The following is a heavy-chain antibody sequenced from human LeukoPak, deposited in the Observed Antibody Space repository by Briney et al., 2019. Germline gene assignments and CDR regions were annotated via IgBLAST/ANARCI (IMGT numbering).Heavy chain of an antibody. CDR2: LHPSGAT. CDR1: GSSISGYY. CDR3: ASGVYSSSSNDY. Sequence: SETLSLTCTVSGSSISGYYWNWIRQPAGKGLEWIGRLHPSGATNYNPSLKSRITMSLDTSKNQFSLKLSSVTTAGTAVYYCASGVYSSSSNDYWGQGTLVTVSS. D-gene: IGHD6-6*01. J-gene: IGHJ4*02. V-gene: IGHV4-4*07.